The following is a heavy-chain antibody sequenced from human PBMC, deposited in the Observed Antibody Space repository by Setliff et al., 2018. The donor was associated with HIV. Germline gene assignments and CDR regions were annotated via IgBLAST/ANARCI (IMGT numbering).Heavy chain of an antibody. CDR3: ARGGGYDRSGYYPFDY. V-gene: IGHV4-34*01. CDR1: XGSLSGYH. D-gene: IGHD3-22*01. J-gene: IGHJ4*02. Sequence: PSQTLSLTCAVYXGSLSGYHWSWIRQSPEKGLEWIGEINHSGSTNYNPSLKSRVTMSVDTSKNQFSRKLSSVTAADTAVYYGARGGGYDRSGYYPFDYWGQGTPVTVSS. CDR2: INHSGST.